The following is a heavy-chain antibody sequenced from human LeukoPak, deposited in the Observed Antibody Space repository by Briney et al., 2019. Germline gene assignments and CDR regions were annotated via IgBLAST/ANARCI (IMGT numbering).Heavy chain of an antibody. V-gene: IGHV4-34*01. J-gene: IGHJ6*03. Sequence: PSETLSLTCAVYGGSFSGYHWTWLRRSPGKGLEWLGDINPSGSTYYNPSLKSRLTISVDTSKNQFSLKLRSVTAADTAVYYCARGRHDITMIVVVMTSVSYYLDVWGKGTTVTVS. CDR3: ARGRHDITMIVVVMTSVSYYLDV. CDR2: INPSGST. CDR1: GGSFSGYH. D-gene: IGHD3-22*01.